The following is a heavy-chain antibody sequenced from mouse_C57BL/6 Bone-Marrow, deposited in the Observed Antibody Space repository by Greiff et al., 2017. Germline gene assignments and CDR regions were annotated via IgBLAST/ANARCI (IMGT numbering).Heavy chain of an antibody. D-gene: IGHD1-1*01. CDR3: ARWGTVVAD. Sequence: QVQLQQPGAELVRPGSSVKLSCKASGYTFTSYWMHWVKQRPIQGLEWIGNIDPSDSETHYNQKFKDKATLTVDKSSSTAYMQLSSLTSEDFAVYYCARWGTVVADWGQGTTLTVSS. V-gene: IGHV1-52*01. J-gene: IGHJ2*01. CDR1: GYTFTSYW. CDR2: IDPSDSET.